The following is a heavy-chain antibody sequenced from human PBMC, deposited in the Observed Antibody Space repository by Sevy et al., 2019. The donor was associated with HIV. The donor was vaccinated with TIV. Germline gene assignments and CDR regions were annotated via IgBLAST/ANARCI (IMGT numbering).Heavy chain of an antibody. CDR3: ARDPPDYYGSGSYYKPFDY. CDR2: ISAYNGNT. Sequence: ASVKVSCKASGYTFTSYGISWVRQAPGQGLEWMGWISAYNGNTNYAQKLQGRVTMTTDTSTSTAYMELRSLRSDDTAVYYCARDPPDYYGSGSYYKPFDYWGQGTLVTVSS. CDR1: GYTFTSYG. V-gene: IGHV1-18*01. D-gene: IGHD3-10*01. J-gene: IGHJ4*02.